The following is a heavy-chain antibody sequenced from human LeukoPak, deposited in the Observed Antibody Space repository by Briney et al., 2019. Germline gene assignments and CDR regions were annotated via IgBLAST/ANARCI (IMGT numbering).Heavy chain of an antibody. V-gene: IGHV4-34*01. D-gene: IGHD6-19*01. CDR3: ARLAVAGLRKEFDY. J-gene: IGHJ4*02. CDR2: INHSGST. CDR1: GGFFNGYY. Sequence: SETLPLTCAVFGGFFNGYYWSWIRQPPGKGLEWIGEINHSGSTNYNPSLKSRVTISIDASKSQFSLNLNSVTAADTAMYYCARLAVAGLRKEFDYWGQGTLVTVSS.